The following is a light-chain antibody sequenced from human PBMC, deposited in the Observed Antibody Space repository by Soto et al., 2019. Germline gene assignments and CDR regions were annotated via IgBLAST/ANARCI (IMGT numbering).Light chain of an antibody. CDR2: DAS. V-gene: IGKV1-5*01. CDR1: QTISVW. Sequence: DIQMTQSPSTLSASVGDGVTITCRASQTISVWLAWYQQRPGKAPKFLIYDASSLETGVPSRFSGSGSGTEFTLSIRSLQPDDVATYYCQQYDSSSPSFGQGTKLEIK. J-gene: IGKJ2*01. CDR3: QQYDSSSPS.